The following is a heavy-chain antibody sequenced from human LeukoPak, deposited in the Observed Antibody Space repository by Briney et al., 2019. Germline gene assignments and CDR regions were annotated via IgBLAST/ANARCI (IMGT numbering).Heavy chain of an antibody. V-gene: IGHV4-59*08. D-gene: IGHD2-2*01. Sequence: SETLSLTCTISGGSISRYYWSWIRQPPGKGLEWIGYIYYGGSTYYNSSLKSRVTISVDTSNIQFSLRLTSVTPGDTAVYYCARRQLFGMDVWGQGTTVTVSS. CDR2: IYYGGST. J-gene: IGHJ6*02. CDR1: GGSISRYY. CDR3: ARRQLFGMDV.